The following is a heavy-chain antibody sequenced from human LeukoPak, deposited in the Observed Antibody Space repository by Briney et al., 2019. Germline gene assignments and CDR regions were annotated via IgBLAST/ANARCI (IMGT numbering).Heavy chain of an antibody. D-gene: IGHD5-24*01. CDR1: GFTVSRNY. CDR2: IYSDGKT. V-gene: IGHV3-53*01. Sequence: GGSLRLSCAASGFTVSRNYMSWVRQAPGKGLEWVSVIYSDGKTYYTDSVKGRFTISRDNSKNTVSLQMNSLRAEDTAVYYCASLERWLQFWGQGTLVTVSS. CDR3: ASLERWLQF. J-gene: IGHJ4*02.